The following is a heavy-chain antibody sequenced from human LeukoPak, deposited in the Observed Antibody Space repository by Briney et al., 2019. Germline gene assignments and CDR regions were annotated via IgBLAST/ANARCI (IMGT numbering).Heavy chain of an antibody. CDR1: GGSISSGGYY. CDR2: IYYSGST. Sequence: PSQTLSLTCTVSGGSISSGGYYWSWIRQHPGKGLEWIGYIYYSGSTDYNPSLKSRFTMSVDTSKNQFSLKLSTVTAADTAVYYCASADYDMAFDIWGQGTMVTVSS. J-gene: IGHJ3*02. D-gene: IGHD3-9*01. CDR3: ASADYDMAFDI. V-gene: IGHV4-31*03.